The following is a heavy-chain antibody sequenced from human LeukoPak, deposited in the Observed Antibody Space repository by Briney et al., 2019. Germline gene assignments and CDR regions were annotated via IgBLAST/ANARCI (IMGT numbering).Heavy chain of an antibody. CDR3: AGTTRGYDFWSVYPLDY. CDR1: GGSISSYY. Sequence: TSSETLSLTCTVSGGSISSYYWSWIRQPPGKGLEWIGYIYYSGSANYNPSVKSRVTISVDTSKNHFSLKLSSVTAADTAVYFCAGTTRGYDFWSVYPLDYWGQGTLVTVSS. J-gene: IGHJ4*02. V-gene: IGHV4-59*08. D-gene: IGHD3-3*01. CDR2: IYYSGSA.